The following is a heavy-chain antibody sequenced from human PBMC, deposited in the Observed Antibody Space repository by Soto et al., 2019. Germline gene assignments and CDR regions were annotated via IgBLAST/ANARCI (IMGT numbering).Heavy chain of an antibody. V-gene: IGHV3-23*01. D-gene: IGHD2-21*01. J-gene: IGHJ4*02. CDR3: ARLFRDSPNDY. CDR1: GFTFSSYA. Sequence: EVQLLESGGGLVQPGGSLRLSCAASGFTFSSYAMSWVRQAPGKGLEWVSDISGSGGTTYYADSVKGRFTISRDNAKNTLYLQMNSLRAEDTAVYYCARLFRDSPNDYWGQGTLVTVSS. CDR2: ISGSGGTT.